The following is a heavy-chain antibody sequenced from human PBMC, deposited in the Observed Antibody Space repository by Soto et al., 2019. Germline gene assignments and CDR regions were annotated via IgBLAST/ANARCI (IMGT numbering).Heavy chain of an antibody. CDR1: GFTFNSHT. J-gene: IGHJ6*02. V-gene: IGHV3-30-3*01. CDR2: ISYAGSYK. Sequence: QVQLVESGGGVVQWGGSVRLSCTASGFTFNSHTMHWVRQAPGEGLEWVAVISYAGSYKFYADSVKGRFTISRVNSKSTVYLKMNRLTAADTAIYYCARDGRTAFGMITPGDVDVWGQGTTVTASS. D-gene: IGHD3-16*01. CDR3: ARDGRTAFGMITPGDVDV.